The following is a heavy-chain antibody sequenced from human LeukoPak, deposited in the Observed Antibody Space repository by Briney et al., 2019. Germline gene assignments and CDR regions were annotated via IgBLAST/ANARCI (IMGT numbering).Heavy chain of an antibody. CDR2: IYYSGST. V-gene: IGHV4-59*01. J-gene: IGHJ4*02. CDR3: ARVLHDYGYDY. CDR1: GGSINSYY. Sequence: SETLSLTCTLCGGSINSYYWSWIRQPPGKGLEWIGYIYYSGSTNYNPSLKSRVTISVDTSKNQFSLKLSSVTAADTAVYYCARVLHDYGYDYWGQGTLVTVSS. D-gene: IGHD5-18*01.